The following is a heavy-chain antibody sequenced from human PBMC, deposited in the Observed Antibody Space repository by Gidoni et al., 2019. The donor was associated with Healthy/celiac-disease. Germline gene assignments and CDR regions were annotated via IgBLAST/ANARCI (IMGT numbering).Heavy chain of an antibody. J-gene: IGHJ3*02. CDR3: ATHGSGSYRGRAFDI. CDR1: GGSFSGYY. D-gene: IGHD1-26*01. V-gene: IGHV4-34*01. CDR2: INHSAST. Sequence: QGQLQQWGAGLLKPSETLSLPCAVYGGSFSGYYWSWIRQPPGKGLAWIGEINHSASTNYNPSLKSRVTISVDTSKNQFSLKLSSVTAADTAVYYCATHGSGSYRGRAFDIWGQGTMVTVSS.